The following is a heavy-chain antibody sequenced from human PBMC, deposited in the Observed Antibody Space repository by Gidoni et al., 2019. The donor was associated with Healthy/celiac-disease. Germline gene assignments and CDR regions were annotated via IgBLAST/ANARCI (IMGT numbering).Heavy chain of an antibody. V-gene: IGHV4-39*01. D-gene: IGHD3-22*01. CDR1: GGSIRSSRYY. Sequence: QLQLQESGPGLVKPSEPLSLTCTVSGGSIRSSRYYYGWIRQPPRKGLEWIGSIYYSGSTYYNPSLKSRVTISVDTSKNQFSLKLSSVTAADTAVYYCALYSYYYDSSGYYYEGGFDYWGQGTLVTVSS. CDR3: ALYSYYYDSSGYYYEGGFDY. J-gene: IGHJ4*02. CDR2: IYYSGST.